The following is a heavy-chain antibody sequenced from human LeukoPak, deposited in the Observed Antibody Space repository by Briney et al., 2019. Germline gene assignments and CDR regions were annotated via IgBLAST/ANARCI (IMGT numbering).Heavy chain of an antibody. CDR3: ARGVYGLGDY. Sequence: QTGGSLTLSCVASGFTFSNYWMHWVRQAPEKGRMWVSMIISDGRGPAQADSVKVRFTTYRDTAKNTLYLQMDSLGADDTAVYYCARGVYGLGDYWGQGTLVTVSS. CDR2: IISDGRGP. CDR1: GFTFSNYW. J-gene: IGHJ4*02. D-gene: IGHD1-14*01. V-gene: IGHV3-74*03.